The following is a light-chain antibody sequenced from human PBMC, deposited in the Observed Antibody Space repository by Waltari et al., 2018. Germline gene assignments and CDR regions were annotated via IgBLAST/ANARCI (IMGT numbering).Light chain of an antibody. J-gene: IGKJ2*03. CDR2: TAS. V-gene: IGKV1-16*01. Sequence: DIQMTQSPSSLSASVGDRVTISCRASQDVGTFLAWFQQKPGKAPKSLIYTASNLQSGVPSMFSGSGSGTDFTLTINGLQPEDFATYYCQQYNSYPYSFGQGTRLEIK. CDR1: QDVGTF. CDR3: QQYNSYPYS.